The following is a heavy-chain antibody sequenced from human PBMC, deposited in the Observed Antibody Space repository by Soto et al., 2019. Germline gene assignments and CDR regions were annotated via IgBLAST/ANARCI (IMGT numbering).Heavy chain of an antibody. CDR2: IYYSGST. CDR3: ARDAAAALGWFDP. D-gene: IGHD6-13*01. Sequence: PSETLSLTCTVSGGSISSYYWSWIRQPPGKGLEWIGYIYYSGSTNYNPSLKSRVTISVDTSKNQFSLKLSSVTAADTAVYYCARDAAAALGWFDPWGQGTLVTVSS. V-gene: IGHV4-59*01. J-gene: IGHJ5*02. CDR1: GGSISSYY.